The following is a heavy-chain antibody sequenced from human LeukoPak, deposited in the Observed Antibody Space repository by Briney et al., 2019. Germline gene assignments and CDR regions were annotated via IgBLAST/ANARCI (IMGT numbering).Heavy chain of an antibody. CDR1: GDSVSSNSAA. J-gene: IGHJ6*02. Sequence: SQTLSLTCAISGDSVSSNSAAWNWIRQSPSRGLEWLGRTYYRSKWYNDYAVSGKSRITINPDTSKNQFSLQLNSVTPEDTAVYYCARVGGSGSYQYYYYGMDVWGQGTTVTVSS. V-gene: IGHV6-1*01. CDR3: ARVGGSGSYQYYYYGMDV. D-gene: IGHD3-10*01. CDR2: TYYRSKWYN.